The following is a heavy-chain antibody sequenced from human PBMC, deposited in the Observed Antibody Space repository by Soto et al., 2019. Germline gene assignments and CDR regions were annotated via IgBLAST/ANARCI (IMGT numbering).Heavy chain of an antibody. J-gene: IGHJ4*02. D-gene: IGHD2-21*02. CDR3: ARDLCGGDCYLGSAPRYYFDY. CDR2: INTSGAST. V-gene: IGHV1-46*01. Sequence: QVQLVQSGAEVKKPGASVKVSCKASGYTFTSYYMHWVRQAPGQGLEWMGIINTSGASTSYAQKFQGRVTMTRDTSTSTVYMELSSLRSEETAVYYCARDLCGGDCYLGSAPRYYFDYWGQGTLVTVSS. CDR1: GYTFTSYY.